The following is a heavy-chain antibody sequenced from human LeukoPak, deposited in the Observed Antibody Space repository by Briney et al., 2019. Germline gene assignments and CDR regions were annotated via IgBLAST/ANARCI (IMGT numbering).Heavy chain of an antibody. J-gene: IGHJ4*02. Sequence: GGSLRLSCAASGFTFSNYALSWVRQAPGKGLEWVANIWKDGSQAYYLDSVKGRFTISRDNSKNTLYLQMNSLRAEDTAVYYCARDTAIDYWGQGTLVTVSS. CDR2: IWKDGSQA. V-gene: IGHV3-7*01. CDR3: ARDTAIDY. CDR1: GFTFSNYA.